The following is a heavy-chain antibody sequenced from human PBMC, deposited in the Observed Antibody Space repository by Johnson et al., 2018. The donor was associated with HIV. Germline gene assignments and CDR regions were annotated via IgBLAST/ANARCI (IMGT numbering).Heavy chain of an antibody. J-gene: IGHJ3*02. CDR1: GFTFSSYS. CDR3: ARDDGGGGDAFDI. CDR2: ISYDGSNK. V-gene: IGHV3-30*04. D-gene: IGHD2-15*01. Sequence: QVQLVESGGGLVQTGWSLRLSCAASGFTFSSYSMHWVRQAPGKGLEWVAVISYDGSNKYYADSVKGRFTISRDNSKNTLYLQMNSLRAEDTAVYYCARDDGGGGDAFDIWGQGTMVTVSS.